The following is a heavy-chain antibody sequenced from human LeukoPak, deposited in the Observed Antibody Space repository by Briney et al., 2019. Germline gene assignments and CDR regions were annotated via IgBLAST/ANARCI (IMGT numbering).Heavy chain of an antibody. D-gene: IGHD3-9*01. CDR3: ARYLTGDAFDI. CDR2: IYYSGST. CDR1: GGSISSYY. Sequence: SETLSLTCTVSGGSISSYYWSWIRQPPGKGLEWIGYIYYSGSTNYNPSLKSRVTISVDTSKNPFSLKLSSVTAADTAVYYCARYLTGDAFDIWGQGTMVTVSS. J-gene: IGHJ3*02. V-gene: IGHV4-59*08.